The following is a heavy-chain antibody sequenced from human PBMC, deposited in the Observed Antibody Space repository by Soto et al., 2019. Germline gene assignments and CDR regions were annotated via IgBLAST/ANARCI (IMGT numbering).Heavy chain of an antibody. CDR2: IYSGGST. D-gene: IGHD7-27*01. Sequence: EVQLVESGGGLVQPGGSLILSCAASGFTVSSNYMSWVRQAPGKGLEWVSVIYSGGSTYYADSVKGRFTISRHNSKNTLYLQMNSLRAEDTGVYYCATDLGPSYFDYWGQGTLVTVSS. CDR1: GFTVSSNY. V-gene: IGHV3-53*04. CDR3: ATDLGPSYFDY. J-gene: IGHJ4*02.